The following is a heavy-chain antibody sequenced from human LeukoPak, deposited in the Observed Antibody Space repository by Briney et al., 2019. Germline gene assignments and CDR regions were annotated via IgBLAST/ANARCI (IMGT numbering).Heavy chain of an antibody. CDR3: AGGRRYYVYYMDV. Sequence: SETLSLTWAVYGGSFSGYYWSWIRQPPGKGLEWIGEINHSGSTNYNPSLKSRVTLSVDTSKNQFSLKLSSVTAADTAVYYCAGGRRYYVYYMDVWGKGTTVTVSS. CDR1: GGSFSGYY. V-gene: IGHV4-34*01. CDR2: INHSGST. D-gene: IGHD3-3*01. J-gene: IGHJ6*03.